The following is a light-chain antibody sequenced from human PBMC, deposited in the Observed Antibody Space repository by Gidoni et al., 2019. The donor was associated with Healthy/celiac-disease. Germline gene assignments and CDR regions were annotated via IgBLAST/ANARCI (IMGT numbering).Light chain of an antibody. V-gene: IGKV3-15*01. CDR1: QSVNSN. Sequence: ILMTLSPSPLSVSPGESATISCRASQSVNSNLAWYQQKPGQATRLLIYGASTRATGIPARFSGRGSGTEFTLTISSLQSEDVAVEYCQQYNNWPSWTFGQXTKVGIK. CDR2: GAS. CDR3: QQYNNWPSWT. J-gene: IGKJ1*01.